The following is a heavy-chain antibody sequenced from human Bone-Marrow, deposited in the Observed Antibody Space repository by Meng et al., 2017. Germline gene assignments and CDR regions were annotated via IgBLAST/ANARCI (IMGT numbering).Heavy chain of an antibody. CDR2: TNSDGSST. D-gene: IGHD3/OR15-3a*01. CDR3: ARDRRSSDLPDY. CDR1: GFTFSGSW. Sequence: VQLVESGGGLVQPEGSLRLSCAASGFTFSGSWMHWVRQAPGKGLVWVSRTNSDGSSTRYADSVKGRFTISRDNAKNTLYLQMNSLRAEDTAVYYCARDRRSSDLPDYWGQGTLATVSS. V-gene: IGHV3-74*01. J-gene: IGHJ4*02.